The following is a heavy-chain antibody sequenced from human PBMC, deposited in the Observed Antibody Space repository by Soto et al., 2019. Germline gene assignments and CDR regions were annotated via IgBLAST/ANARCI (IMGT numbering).Heavy chain of an antibody. J-gene: IGHJ5*02. D-gene: IGHD5-12*01. CDR2: ISTYSGDT. CDR1: GYTFFTSD. Sequence: ASVKVSCKASGYTFFTSDISWVRQAPGQGLEWMGWISTYSGDTKYAQNFQGRVTMTTDTSTTTAYLELRSLRSDDTAVYYCARHHGPTTSENWFDPWGQGTLFTVSS. V-gene: IGHV1-18*01. CDR3: ARHHGPTTSENWFDP.